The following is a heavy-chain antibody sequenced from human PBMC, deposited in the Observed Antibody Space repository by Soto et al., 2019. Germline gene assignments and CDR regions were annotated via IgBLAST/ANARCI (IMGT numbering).Heavy chain of an antibody. V-gene: IGHV1-69*13. CDR3: AGSVSGSGDYFDY. J-gene: IGHJ4*02. CDR1: GGTFSSYA. D-gene: IGHD3-10*01. Sequence: SVKVSCKASGGTFSSYAISWVRQAPGQGLEWMGGIIPIFGTANYAQKFQGRVTITADESTSTAYMELSSLRSEDTAVYYCAGSVSGSGDYFDYWGQGTLVTVSS. CDR2: IIPIFGTA.